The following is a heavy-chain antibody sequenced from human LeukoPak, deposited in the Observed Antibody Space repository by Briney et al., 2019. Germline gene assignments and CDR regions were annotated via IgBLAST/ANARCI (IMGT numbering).Heavy chain of an antibody. V-gene: IGHV3-21*01. CDR3: ARVRSSWSTDAFDI. Sequence: GGPLRLSCAASGFTFSSYSMNWVRQAPGKGLEWVSSISSSSSYIYYADSVKGRFTISRDNAKNSLYLQMNSLRAEDTAVYYCARVRSSWSTDAFDIWGQGTMVAVSS. CDR1: GFTFSSYS. J-gene: IGHJ3*02. D-gene: IGHD6-13*01. CDR2: ISSSSSYI.